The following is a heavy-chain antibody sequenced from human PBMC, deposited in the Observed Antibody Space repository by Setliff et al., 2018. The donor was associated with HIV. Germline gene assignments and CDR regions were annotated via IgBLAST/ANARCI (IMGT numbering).Heavy chain of an antibody. D-gene: IGHD3-3*01. V-gene: IGHV4-39*01. CDR3: ARQRGGRVTIFGVSGGWFDP. CDR2: FYYNGAT. CDR1: RHSIPNTYYY. Sequence: PSETLSLTCTVFRHSIPNTYYYWGWIRQSPGKGLEWIGSFYYNGATHRNPSLKSRVSISVESAENRFSLELTSVTAADTAVYYCARQRGGRVTIFGVSGGWFDPWGQGTLVTVSS. J-gene: IGHJ5*02.